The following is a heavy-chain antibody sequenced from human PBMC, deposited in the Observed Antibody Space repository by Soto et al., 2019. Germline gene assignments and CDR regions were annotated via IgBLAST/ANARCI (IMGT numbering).Heavy chain of an antibody. J-gene: IGHJ4*02. Sequence: QVQLVESEGGVVQPGRSLRLSCAASGFTFSSYAMYWVRQAPGKGLAWVAVISYDGSNKYYADSVKGRFTISRDNSKNTLYLQMNSVRAVDTAVYYCARDPVNVLRYLGGSYYFDYWGQGTLVTVSS. CDR3: ARDPVNVLRYLGGSYYFDY. CDR2: ISYDGSNK. V-gene: IGHV3-30-3*01. CDR1: GFTFSSYA. D-gene: IGHD3-9*01.